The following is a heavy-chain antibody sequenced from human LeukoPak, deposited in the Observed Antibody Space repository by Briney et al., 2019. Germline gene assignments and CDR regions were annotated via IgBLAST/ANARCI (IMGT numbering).Heavy chain of an antibody. Sequence: ASVKVSCKASGGTFSSYGISWVRQAPGQGLEWMGWISAYNGNTNYAQKLQGRVTMTTDTSTSTAYMELRSLRSDDTAVYYCASYSSSWYSFDYWGQGTLVTVSS. D-gene: IGHD6-13*01. CDR1: GGTFSSYG. J-gene: IGHJ4*02. CDR2: ISAYNGNT. V-gene: IGHV1-18*01. CDR3: ASYSSSWYSFDY.